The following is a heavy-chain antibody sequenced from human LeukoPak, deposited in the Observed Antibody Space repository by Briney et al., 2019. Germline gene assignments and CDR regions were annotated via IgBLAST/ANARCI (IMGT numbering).Heavy chain of an antibody. J-gene: IGHJ4*02. V-gene: IGHV1-69*01. Sequence: SVKVSCKASGGTFSSYAISWVRQAPGQGLELMGGIIPIFGTANYAQKFQGRVTITADESTSTAYMELSSLRSEDMAVYYCASPGDGYSPLFDYWGQGTLVTVSS. D-gene: IGHD5-24*01. CDR1: GGTFSSYA. CDR3: ASPGDGYSPLFDY. CDR2: IIPIFGTA.